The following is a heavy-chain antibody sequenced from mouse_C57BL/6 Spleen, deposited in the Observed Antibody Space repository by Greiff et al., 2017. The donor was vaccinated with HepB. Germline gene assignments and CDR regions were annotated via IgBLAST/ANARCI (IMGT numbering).Heavy chain of an antibody. J-gene: IGHJ1*03. V-gene: IGHV1-39*01. CDR1: GNSFTDYN. CDR2: INPNYGTT. CDR3: ARRGAYGSSHLYFDV. D-gene: IGHD1-1*01. Sequence: VQLQQSGPELGKPGASAKISYKTPGNSFTDYNLNWVKQSNGKSLEWIGVINPNYGTTSYNQKFKGKATLTVEQYSSTAYMQLNSLSSEDSAVYYCARRGAYGSSHLYFDVCRTVTPVIVSS.